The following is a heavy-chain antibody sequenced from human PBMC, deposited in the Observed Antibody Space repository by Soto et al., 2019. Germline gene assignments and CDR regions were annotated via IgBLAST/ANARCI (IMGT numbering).Heavy chain of an antibody. D-gene: IGHD2-15*01. Sequence: ASVKFSCKASGYTFNDYAITWVRQAPGQGLEWVGWISASIGHTNYAQSFEGRVSVTTDRSTTTAYMELRSLRYDDTAVYYCARTSYCSGGTCTNWFDPWGQGTLVTV. CDR1: GYTFNDYA. CDR3: ARTSYCSGGTCTNWFDP. J-gene: IGHJ5*02. CDR2: ISASIGHT. V-gene: IGHV1-18*01.